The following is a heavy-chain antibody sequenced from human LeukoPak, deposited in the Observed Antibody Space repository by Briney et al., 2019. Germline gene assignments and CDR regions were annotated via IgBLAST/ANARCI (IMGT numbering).Heavy chain of an antibody. D-gene: IGHD6-13*01. J-gene: IGHJ4*02. CDR2: IIPIFGTA. V-gene: IGHV1-69*06. Sequence: SVKVSCKASGGTFSSYAISWVRQAPGQGLEWMGGIIPIFGTANYAQKFQGRVTITADKSTSTAYMELSSLRSEDTAVYYCAIIEQQLVPDLFDYWGQGTLVTVSS. CDR3: AIIEQQLVPDLFDY. CDR1: GGTFSSYA.